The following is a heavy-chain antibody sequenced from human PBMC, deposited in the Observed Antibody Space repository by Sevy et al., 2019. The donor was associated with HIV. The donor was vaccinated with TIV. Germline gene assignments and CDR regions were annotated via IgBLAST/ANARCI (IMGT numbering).Heavy chain of an antibody. CDR2: IHYSGST. J-gene: IGHJ5*02. CDR1: GGPISSYY. Sequence: SETLSLTCSVSGGPISSYYWSWIRQPPGKRLEWIGYIHYSGSTNYNPSLNSRLTISVDTSKNHFSLRLTSVTAADTAVYYCARAPPVRSGDDSLNWFDPWGQGILVTVSS. CDR3: ARAPPVRSGDDSLNWFDP. V-gene: IGHV4-59*01. D-gene: IGHD5-12*01.